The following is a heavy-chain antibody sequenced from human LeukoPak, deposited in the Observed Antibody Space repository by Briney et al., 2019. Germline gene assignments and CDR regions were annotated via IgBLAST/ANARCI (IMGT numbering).Heavy chain of an antibody. Sequence: GGSLRLSCAASGVTFSSYAMHWVRQAPGKGLEWVAVISYDGSNKYYADSVKGRFTISRDNSKNTLYLQMNSLRAEDTAVYYCARDSMETSWYLYFQHWGQGTLVTVSS. V-gene: IGHV3-30-3*01. CDR3: ARDSMETSWYLYFQH. CDR1: GVTFSSYA. J-gene: IGHJ1*01. CDR2: ISYDGSNK. D-gene: IGHD6-13*01.